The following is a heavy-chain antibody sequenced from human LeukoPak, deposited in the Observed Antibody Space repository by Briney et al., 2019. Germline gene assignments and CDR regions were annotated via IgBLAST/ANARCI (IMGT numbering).Heavy chain of an antibody. CDR2: INSSSSYI. D-gene: IGHD5-18*01. CDR3: ARDGFEVGSYGYDVDY. CDR1: GFTFSSYS. J-gene: IGHJ4*02. Sequence: GGSLRLSCAASGFTFSSYSMNWVRQAPGKGLEWVSSINSSSSYIYYADSVKGRFTISRDNAKNSLYLQMNSLRAEDTAVYYCARDGFEVGSYGYDVDYWGQGTLVTVSS. V-gene: IGHV3-21*01.